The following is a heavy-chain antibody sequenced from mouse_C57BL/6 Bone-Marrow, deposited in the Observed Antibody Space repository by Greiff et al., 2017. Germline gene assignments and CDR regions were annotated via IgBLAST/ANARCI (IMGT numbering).Heavy chain of an antibody. Sequence: DVQLQESGGGLVQPKGSLKLSCAASGFRFNTYAMNWVRQAPGKGLEWVARLRSKSNNYATYSADAVKDRFTISRDDSESMLYLQMNNLKTEDTAVYYCVSYDYERYFDVWGTGTTVTVSS. CDR2: LRSKSNNYAT. CDR1: GFRFNTYA. CDR3: VSYDYERYFDV. D-gene: IGHD2-4*01. V-gene: IGHV10-1*01. J-gene: IGHJ1*03.